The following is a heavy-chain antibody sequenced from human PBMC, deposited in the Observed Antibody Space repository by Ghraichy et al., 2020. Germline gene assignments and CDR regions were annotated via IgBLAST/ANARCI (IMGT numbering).Heavy chain of an antibody. V-gene: IGHV4-39*01. CDR1: GGSISSSSYY. CDR3: ARVTYNNYHFWYFDL. Sequence: SETLSLTCTVSGGSISSSSYYWGWIRQPPGKGLEWIGSIYYSGSTYYNPSLKSRVTISVDTSKNQFSLKLSSVTAADTAVYYCARVTYNNYHFWYFDLWGRGTLVTVSS. J-gene: IGHJ2*01. CDR2: IYYSGST. D-gene: IGHD4-11*01.